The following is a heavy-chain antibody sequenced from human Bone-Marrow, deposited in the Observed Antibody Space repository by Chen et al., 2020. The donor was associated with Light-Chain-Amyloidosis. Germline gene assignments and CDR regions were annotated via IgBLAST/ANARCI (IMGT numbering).Heavy chain of an antibody. Sequence: EVQLVESGGDLVQPGRSLRLSCIASGFTFDDYAMHWVRQVPGKGLEWVSVISWNGDDIGYADSVKGRFIISRDNAKNSLDLQMISLRVEDTALYYCAKDFHFGSGTSHGALDIWGRGTMVTVSS. D-gene: IGHD3-10*01. CDR3: AKDFHFGSGTSHGALDI. CDR2: ISWNGDDI. CDR1: GFTFDDYA. V-gene: IGHV3-9*01. J-gene: IGHJ3*02.